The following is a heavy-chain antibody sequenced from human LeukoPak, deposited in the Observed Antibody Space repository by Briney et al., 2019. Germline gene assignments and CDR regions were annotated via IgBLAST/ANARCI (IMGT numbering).Heavy chain of an antibody. J-gene: IGHJ4*02. V-gene: IGHV1-8*01. D-gene: IGHD4-17*01. CDR3: ARDRHILGHGVVDY. CDR1: GYTFTSYD. CDR2: MNPNSGNT. Sequence: ASVKVSCKASGYTFTSYDINWVRQATGQGLEWMGWMNPNSGNTGYAQKFQGRVTMTRNTSISTAYMELSSLRSEDTAVYYCARDRHILGHGVVDYWGQGTLVTVSS.